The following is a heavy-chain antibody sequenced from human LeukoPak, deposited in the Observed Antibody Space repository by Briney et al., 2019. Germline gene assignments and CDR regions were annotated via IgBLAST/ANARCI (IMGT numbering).Heavy chain of an antibody. CDR2: ICGSGGST. Sequence: GGSLRLSCAASGFTFCSYAMSWVRQAPGKGLEWVSAICGSGGSTYYADSGKGRFTISRDNSKNTLYLQMNSLRAEDTAVYYCAKEGSSSPLFDYWGQGTLVTVSS. CDR1: GFTFCSYA. CDR3: AKEGSSSPLFDY. J-gene: IGHJ4*02. V-gene: IGHV3-23*01. D-gene: IGHD6-6*01.